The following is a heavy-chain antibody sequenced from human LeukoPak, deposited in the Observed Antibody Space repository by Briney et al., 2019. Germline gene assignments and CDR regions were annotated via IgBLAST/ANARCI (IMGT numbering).Heavy chain of an antibody. D-gene: IGHD6-13*01. J-gene: IGHJ6*02. V-gene: IGHV3-48*04. Sequence: PGGSLRLSCAVSGFTFSSYIMNWVRQAPGEGLEWVSSITSSSSTIYYADSVKGRFTISRDNAENSLFPQMNSLRAEDTAVYYCARSRHSSWYRFDYYGMDVWGQGTTVTVSS. CDR3: ARSRHSSWYRFDYYGMDV. CDR1: GFTFSSYI. CDR2: ITSSSSTI.